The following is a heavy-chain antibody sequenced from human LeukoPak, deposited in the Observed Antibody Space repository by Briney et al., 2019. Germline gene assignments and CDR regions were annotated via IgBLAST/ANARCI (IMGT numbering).Heavy chain of an antibody. Sequence: ASVKVSCKASGYTFTGYYMHWVRQAPGQGLEWMGWINPNSGGTNYAQKFQGRVTMTRDTSISTAYMELSRLRSDDTAVYYCARAPRQYSSGWYPGIWGQGTLVTVSS. CDR2: INPNSGGT. J-gene: IGHJ4*02. D-gene: IGHD6-19*01. CDR1: GYTFTGYY. CDR3: ARAPRQYSSGWYPGI. V-gene: IGHV1-2*02.